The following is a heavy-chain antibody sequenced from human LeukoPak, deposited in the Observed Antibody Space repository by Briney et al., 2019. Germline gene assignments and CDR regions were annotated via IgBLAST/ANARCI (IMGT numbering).Heavy chain of an antibody. CDR1: GYTFTSYD. CDR3: AICRSTSLECR. J-gene: IGHJ4*02. V-gene: IGHV1-8*01. Sequence: ASVKVSCTASGYTFTSYDINWVRQAPGQGREWMGWMNPNSGNTGCAQKFQGRVTMTRNTSISTAYMELSSLRSEDPAVYYCAICRSTSLECRWGQGALVTVSS. D-gene: IGHD2-2*01. CDR2: MNPNSGNT.